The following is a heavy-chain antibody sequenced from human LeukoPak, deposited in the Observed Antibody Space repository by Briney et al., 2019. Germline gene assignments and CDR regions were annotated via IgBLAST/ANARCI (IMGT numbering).Heavy chain of an antibody. D-gene: IGHD2-2*01. Sequence: GASVKVSCKASGYTFTSYGISWVRQAPGQGLEWMGWISAYNGNTNYAQKLQGRVTMTTDTSTSTAYMELRSLRSDDTAVYYCARDGIVVVPAAIRTPFDYWGQGTLVTVSS. CDR1: GYTFTSYG. J-gene: IGHJ4*02. CDR3: ARDGIVVVPAAIRTPFDY. CDR2: ISAYNGNT. V-gene: IGHV1-18*01.